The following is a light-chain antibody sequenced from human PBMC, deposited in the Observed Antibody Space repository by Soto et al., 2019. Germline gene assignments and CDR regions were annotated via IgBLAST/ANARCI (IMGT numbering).Light chain of an antibody. Sequence: QPVLTQSPSASASLGASVKLTCTLSSGHNNYAIAWHQQQPEKGPRFLMRVSSDGSHIKGDGIPDRFSGSSSGAERYLTISSLQSEDEADFYCQTWDTGIVLFGGGTKLTVL. CDR1: SGHNNYA. V-gene: IGLV4-69*01. J-gene: IGLJ2*01. CDR3: QTWDTGIVL. CDR2: VSSDGSH.